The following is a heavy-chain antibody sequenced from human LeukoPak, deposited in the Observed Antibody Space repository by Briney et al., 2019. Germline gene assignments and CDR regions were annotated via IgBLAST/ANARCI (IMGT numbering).Heavy chain of an antibody. CDR1: GVSISSSSYY. J-gene: IGHJ3*02. V-gene: IGHV4-39*07. Sequence: SSETLSLTCTVSGVSISSSSYYWGWIRQPPGKGLEWIGSIYYSGSTYYNPSLKSRVTISVDTSKNQFSLKLSSVTAADTAVYYCARSRAYCGGDCYLGENDAFDIWGQGTMVTVSS. D-gene: IGHD2-21*02. CDR3: ARSRAYCGGDCYLGENDAFDI. CDR2: IYYSGST.